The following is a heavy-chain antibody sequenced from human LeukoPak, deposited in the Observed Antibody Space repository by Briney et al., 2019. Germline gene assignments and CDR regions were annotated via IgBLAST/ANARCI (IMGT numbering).Heavy chain of an antibody. CDR1: GYTFTNYD. J-gene: IGHJ4*02. CDR2: MNPNSGNT. Sequence: ASVKVSCKASGYTFTNYDINWVRQAPGQGLEWMGWMNPNSGNTGYGRNFQGRVSMTRNTSISTAYMELSSLRSEDTAVYFCAADVRRPYYFDYWGQGTLVTVSS. V-gene: IGHV1-8*01. CDR3: AADVRRPYYFDY.